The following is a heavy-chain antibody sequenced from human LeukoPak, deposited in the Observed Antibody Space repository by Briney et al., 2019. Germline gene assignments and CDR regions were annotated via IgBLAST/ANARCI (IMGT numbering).Heavy chain of an antibody. CDR3: ARDRAPMIVVVITPVDAFDI. V-gene: IGHV1-18*01. CDR2: TSAYNGNT. D-gene: IGHD3-22*01. Sequence: GASVKVSCKASGYTFTSYGISWVRQAPGQGLEWMGWTSAYNGNTNYAQKLQGRVTMTTDTSTSTAYMELRSLRSDDTAVYYCARDRAPMIVVVITPVDAFDIWGQGTMVTVSS. J-gene: IGHJ3*02. CDR1: GYTFTSYG.